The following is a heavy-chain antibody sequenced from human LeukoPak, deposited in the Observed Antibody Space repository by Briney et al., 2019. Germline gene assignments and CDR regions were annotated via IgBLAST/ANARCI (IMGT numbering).Heavy chain of an antibody. Sequence: GGSLRLSCAASGFTSSSYDMHWVRQATGKGLEWVSAIGTAGDTYYPGSVKGRFTISRENAKNSLYLQMNSLRAGDTAVYYCARGMEYSSSWSDAFDIWGQGTMVTVSS. D-gene: IGHD6-13*01. CDR2: IGTAGDT. CDR1: GFTSSSYD. CDR3: ARGMEYSSSWSDAFDI. V-gene: IGHV3-13*01. J-gene: IGHJ3*02.